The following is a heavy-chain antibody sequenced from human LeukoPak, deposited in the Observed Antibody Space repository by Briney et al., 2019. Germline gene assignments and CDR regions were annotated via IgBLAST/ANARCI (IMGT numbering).Heavy chain of an antibody. Sequence: SETLSLTCTVSGGSISSNYWYWIRQPAGKGLEWIGRIYTSGSTNYNPSLKSRVTMSADTSKNQFSLKLSSVTAADTAVYYCARGDIPYYFDYWGQGTLVTVSS. CDR2: IYTSGST. CDR1: GGSISSNY. CDR3: ARGDIPYYFDY. V-gene: IGHV4-4*07. J-gene: IGHJ4*02.